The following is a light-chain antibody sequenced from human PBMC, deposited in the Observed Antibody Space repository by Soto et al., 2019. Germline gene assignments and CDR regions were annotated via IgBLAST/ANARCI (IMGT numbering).Light chain of an antibody. CDR2: RAS. Sequence: IQMTHYPSSLSASVGDRVPISCRASQSISTDLNWYQQKPVTAPKLLIYRASSVKSGVPPRFSGSGSGRDFTLTISSLRPEDIATYFCQHSYSSPPLMFGQGTKVEV. J-gene: IGKJ1*01. CDR1: QSISTD. V-gene: IGKV1-39*01. CDR3: QHSYSSPPLM.